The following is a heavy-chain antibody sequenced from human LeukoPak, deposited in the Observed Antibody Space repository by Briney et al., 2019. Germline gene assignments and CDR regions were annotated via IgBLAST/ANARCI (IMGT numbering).Heavy chain of an antibody. V-gene: IGHV3-74*01. CDR3: TTGIGNYYYY. CDR1: GSTFSRYW. Sequence: GGSMRPSCAASGSTFSRYWMHWVRQSPGKGLVWVSRVKSDGSDTIYADSVKGRFTISRDNAKNTLYLQMDSLRAEDTAVYYCTTGIGNYYYYWGQGTLVTVAS. J-gene: IGHJ4*02. CDR2: VKSDGSDT. D-gene: IGHD3-10*01.